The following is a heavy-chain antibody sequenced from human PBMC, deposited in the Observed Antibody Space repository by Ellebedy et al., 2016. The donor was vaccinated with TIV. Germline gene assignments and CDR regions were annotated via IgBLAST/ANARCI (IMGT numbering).Heavy chain of an antibody. V-gene: IGHV4-39*01. D-gene: IGHD6-19*01. J-gene: IGHJ4*02. CDR1: GGSISSSSYY. CDR3: ARQGHSSGWYVGEYYFDY. CDR2: IYYSGST. Sequence: MPSETLSLTCTVSGGSISSSSYYWGWIRQPPGKGLEWIGSIYYSGSTYYNPSLKRRVTISVDTSKNQFSLKLSSVTAADTAVYYCARQGHSSGWYVGEYYFDYWGQGTLVTVSS.